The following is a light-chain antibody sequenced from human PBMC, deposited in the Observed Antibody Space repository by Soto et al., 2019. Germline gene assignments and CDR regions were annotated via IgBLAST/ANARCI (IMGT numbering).Light chain of an antibody. Sequence: QSVLTQPASVSGSPGQSITISCTGTSSDVGGYNYVSWYQQHPGKAPKLMIYEVSNRPSGVSNRFSGSKSGNTASLTISGLQAEDEADYYCSSYTSSSTRVFGGGTQPNVL. CDR1: SSDVGGYNY. CDR2: EVS. V-gene: IGLV2-14*01. J-gene: IGLJ3*02. CDR3: SSYTSSSTRV.